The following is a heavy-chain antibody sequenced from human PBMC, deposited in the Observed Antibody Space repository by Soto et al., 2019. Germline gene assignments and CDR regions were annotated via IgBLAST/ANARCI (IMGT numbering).Heavy chain of an antibody. CDR3: AALELAATATDYFDY. CDR2: SHESGNT. Sequence: SETLSLTCVVSGVSISSHEWWTWVRQPPGKGLEWIGESHESGNTNYNSSLGSRVTISVDKSKNQFSLKLSSVTAADTAVYFCAALELAATATDYFDYWGQGTLVTVSS. D-gene: IGHD6-13*01. CDR1: GVSISSHEW. J-gene: IGHJ4*02. V-gene: IGHV4-4*02.